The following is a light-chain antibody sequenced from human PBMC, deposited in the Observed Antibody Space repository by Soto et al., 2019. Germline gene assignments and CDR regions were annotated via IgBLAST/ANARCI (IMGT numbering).Light chain of an antibody. Sequence: DIVLTQSPGTLSLSQGERATLSCRASQSVSSNLAWYQQKPGQAPRLLIYGASSRATGIPDRFSGSGSGTDFTVTISRLEPEDFAVYYCQQYGSSLTFGGGTKADI. CDR2: GAS. J-gene: IGKJ4*01. CDR3: QQYGSSLT. V-gene: IGKV3-20*01. CDR1: QSVSSN.